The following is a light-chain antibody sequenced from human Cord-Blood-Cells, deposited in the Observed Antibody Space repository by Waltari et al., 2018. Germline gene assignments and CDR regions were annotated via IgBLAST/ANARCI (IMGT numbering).Light chain of an antibody. Sequence: QSDLTQPASVSGSPGQSITISCTGTSSDVRSYNLVSWYQQHPGKAPKLMIYEGSKRPSGVSNRFSGSKSGNTASLTISGLQAEDEADYYCCSYAGSSTYVFGTGTKVTVL. CDR2: EGS. V-gene: IGLV2-23*01. CDR3: CSYAGSSTYV. CDR1: SSDVRSYNL. J-gene: IGLJ1*01.